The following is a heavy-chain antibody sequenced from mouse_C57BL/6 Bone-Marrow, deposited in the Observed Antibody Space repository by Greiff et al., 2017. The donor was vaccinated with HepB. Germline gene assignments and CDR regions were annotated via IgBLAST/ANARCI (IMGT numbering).Heavy chain of an antibody. V-gene: IGHV14-3*01. CDR2: IDPANGNT. CDR1: GFNIKNTY. Sequence: VQLQQSVAELVRPGASVKLSCTASGFNIKNTYMHWVKQRPEQGLEWIGRIDPANGNTKYAPKFQGKATITADTSSNTAYLQLSSLTSGDTAIYYCARSCYYYGSSLYWYFDVWGTGTTVTVSS. J-gene: IGHJ1*03. CDR3: ARSCYYYGSSLYWYFDV. D-gene: IGHD1-1*01.